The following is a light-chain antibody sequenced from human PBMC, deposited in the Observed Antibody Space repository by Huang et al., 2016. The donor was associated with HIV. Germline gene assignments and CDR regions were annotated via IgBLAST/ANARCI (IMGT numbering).Light chain of an antibody. J-gene: IGKJ1*01. V-gene: IGKV3-15*01. Sequence: EIVMTQSPATLSVSPGERATLSCRASQTGNSNLAWYQHKPGQAPRLHIYGASPRATGVPAMFSGRWSGTKSPLTISSLQSEDFAVYCCQQYNNWFAFGQGTKVEIK. CDR3: QQYNNWFA. CDR2: GAS. CDR1: QTGNSN.